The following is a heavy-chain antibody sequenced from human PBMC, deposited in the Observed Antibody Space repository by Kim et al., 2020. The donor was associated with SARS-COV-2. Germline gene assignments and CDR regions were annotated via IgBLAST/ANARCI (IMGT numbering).Heavy chain of an antibody. D-gene: IGHD6-13*01. J-gene: IGHJ4*02. CDR3: ARDVSIPAAGN. Sequence: ENHYVDSVKGRFSISRDNAKNSLYLQMTNLRAEDTAVYYCARDVSIPAAGNWGQGTLVTVSS. CDR2: EN. V-gene: IGHV3-7*03.